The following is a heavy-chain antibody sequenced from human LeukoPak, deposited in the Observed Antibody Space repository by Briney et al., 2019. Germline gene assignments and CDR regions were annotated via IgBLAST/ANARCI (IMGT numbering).Heavy chain of an antibody. D-gene: IGHD3-9*01. Sequence: ASVKVSCKASGFIFTSYYMHWVRQAPGQGLEWMGIINPSGGSTSYAQKFQGRVTMTRDTSISTAYMELSRLRSDDTAVYYCAREYYDILTGGFYYYYGMDVWGQGTTVTVSS. CDR3: AREYYDILTGGFYYYYGMDV. V-gene: IGHV1-46*01. J-gene: IGHJ6*02. CDR1: GFIFTSYY. CDR2: INPSGGST.